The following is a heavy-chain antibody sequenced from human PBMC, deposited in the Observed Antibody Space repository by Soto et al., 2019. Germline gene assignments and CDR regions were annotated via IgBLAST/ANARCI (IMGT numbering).Heavy chain of an antibody. J-gene: IGHJ4*02. CDR3: ARDSRYCSGGSCYSVEYYFDY. V-gene: IGHV3-33*01. CDR1: GFTFSSYG. CDR2: IWYDGSNK. D-gene: IGHD2-15*01. Sequence: GGSLRLSCAASGFTFSSYGMHWVRQAPGKGLEWVAVIWYDGSNKYYADSVKGRFTISRDNSKNTLYLQMNSLRAEDTAVYYCARDSRYCSGGSCYSVEYYFDYWGQGTLVTVSS.